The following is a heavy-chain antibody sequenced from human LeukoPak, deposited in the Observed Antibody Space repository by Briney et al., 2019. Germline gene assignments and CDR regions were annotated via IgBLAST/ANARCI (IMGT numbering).Heavy chain of an antibody. CDR1: GFTFNRYG. Sequence: GGSLRLSCAASGFTFNRYGMHWVRQAPGKGPEWVAFIRNDGSKKFYADALKGRFTISRDNSKNTLYLQVDSLRPDDTAVYYYAKRDNGGDSGIDYWGQGTLVTVSS. V-gene: IGHV3-30*02. CDR2: IRNDGSKK. D-gene: IGHD4-23*01. J-gene: IGHJ4*02. CDR3: AKRDNGGDSGIDY.